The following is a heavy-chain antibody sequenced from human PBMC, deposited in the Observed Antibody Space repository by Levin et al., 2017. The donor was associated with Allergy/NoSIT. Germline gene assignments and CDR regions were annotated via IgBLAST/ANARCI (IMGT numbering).Heavy chain of an antibody. Sequence: SETLSLTCTVSGGSISSSSYYWGWIRQPPGKGLEWIGSIYYSGSTYYNPSLKSRVTISVDTSKNQFSLKLSSVTAADTAVYYCATMTVTTYYFDYWGQGTLVTVSS. J-gene: IGHJ4*02. CDR2: IYYSGST. CDR3: ATMTVTTYYFDY. CDR1: GGSISSSSYY. D-gene: IGHD4-17*01. V-gene: IGHV4-39*07.